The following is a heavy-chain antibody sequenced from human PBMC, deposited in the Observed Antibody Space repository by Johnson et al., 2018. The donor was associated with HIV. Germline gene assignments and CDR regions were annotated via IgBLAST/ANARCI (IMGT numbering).Heavy chain of an antibody. D-gene: IGHD3-9*01. CDR1: GFTFSSYW. V-gene: IGHV3-30*02. Sequence: QVQLVESGGGLVQPGGSLRLSCAASGFTFSSYWMHWVRQAPGRGLVWVAFIRYDGSNKYYADSVKGRFTISRDNSKNTLYLQMNSLRAEDTAVYYCALILTERDAFDIWGQGTMVTVSS. CDR2: IRYDGSNK. CDR3: ALILTERDAFDI. J-gene: IGHJ3*02.